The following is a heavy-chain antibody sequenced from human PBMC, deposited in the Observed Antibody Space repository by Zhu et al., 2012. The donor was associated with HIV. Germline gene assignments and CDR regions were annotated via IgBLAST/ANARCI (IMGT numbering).Heavy chain of an antibody. CDR3: VKXTGTVVGXITGTFXI. CDR2: ISWNGGSV. D-gene: IGHD1-14*01. V-gene: IGHV3-9*03. J-gene: IGHJ3*02. CDR1: GLTFEDYA. Sequence: EVQLVESGGGWVQPGRSLRLSCAASGLTFEDYAMHWVRQPPGKGLEWVSGISWNGGSVGYADSVKGRFTISRSNAENSLYLQMNSLKTEDMALYYCVKXTGTVVGXITGTFXIWGQGTMVHVSS.